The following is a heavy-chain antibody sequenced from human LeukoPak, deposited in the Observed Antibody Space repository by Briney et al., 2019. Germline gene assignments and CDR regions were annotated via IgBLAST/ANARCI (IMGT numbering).Heavy chain of an antibody. V-gene: IGHV3-74*01. CDR2: INSDGSST. D-gene: IGHD2-21*01. J-gene: IGHJ6*02. CDR3: TRDYSYAMAV. CDR1: GFTFSSAW. Sequence: GGSLRLSCAASGFTFSSAWMQWVRQTPGKGLVWVSRINSDGSSTNYADSVKGRFTISRDNAKNMVNLQMNSLRAEDTAIYYCTRDYSYAMAVWGQGTTVTVSS.